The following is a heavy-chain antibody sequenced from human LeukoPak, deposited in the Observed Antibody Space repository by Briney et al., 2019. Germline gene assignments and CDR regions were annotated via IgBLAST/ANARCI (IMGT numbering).Heavy chain of an antibody. CDR2: ITGSGGSS. CDR1: GISFSNYP. V-gene: IGHV3-23*01. Sequence: GGSLRLSCAASGISFSNYPMTWVRQAPGKGLEWVSAITGSGGSSYYADSVRGRFTISRDNSKNRLYLQMNSLRAEDTAVYYCAKEGDPNYYYYYGLGVWGQGTTVTVSS. CDR3: AKEGDPNYYYYYGLGV. D-gene: IGHD2-21*02. J-gene: IGHJ6*02.